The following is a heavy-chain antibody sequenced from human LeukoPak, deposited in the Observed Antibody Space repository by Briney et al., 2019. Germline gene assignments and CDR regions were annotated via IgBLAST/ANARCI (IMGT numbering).Heavy chain of an antibody. J-gene: IGHJ3*02. CDR3: ASPRPSRYDILTGYSNDAFDI. Sequence: SETLSLTCAVYGGSFSGYYWSWIRQHPGKGLEWIGYIYYSGSTYYNPSLKSRVTMSVDTSKNQFSLKLSSVTAADTAVYYCASPRPSRYDILTGYSNDAFDIWGQGTMVTVSS. D-gene: IGHD3-9*01. CDR1: GGSFSGYY. V-gene: IGHV4-31*11. CDR2: IYYSGST.